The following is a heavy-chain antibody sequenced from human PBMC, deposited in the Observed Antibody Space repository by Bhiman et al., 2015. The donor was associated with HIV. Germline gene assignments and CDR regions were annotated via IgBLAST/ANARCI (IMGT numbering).Heavy chain of an antibody. J-gene: IGHJ2*01. Sequence: QVQLVESGGGVVQPGRSLRLSCAASGFTFSTSGMHWVRQAPGKGMEWVAVISYDGTNKYYADSVKGRFTISRDNAKNSLYLQMNSLRAEDTAVYYCAKIKGGNPGWERYFDLWGRGTLVTVSS. CDR1: GFTFSTSG. D-gene: IGHD4-23*01. CDR3: AKIKGGNPGWERYFDL. CDR2: ISYDGTNK. V-gene: IGHV3-30*18.